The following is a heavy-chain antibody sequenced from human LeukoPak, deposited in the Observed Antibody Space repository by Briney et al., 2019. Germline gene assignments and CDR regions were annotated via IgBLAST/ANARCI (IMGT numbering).Heavy chain of an antibody. J-gene: IGHJ4*02. D-gene: IGHD2-15*01. Sequence: GGSLRLPCAASGFTFSTYAMSWVRQAPGKGLEWISIISSGGDTYYADSVKGRFTISRDNSKNTLDLQMSSLRAEDTAVYYCAKGVGGYYFDYWGQGTPVTVSS. CDR2: ISSGGDT. CDR3: AKGVGGYYFDY. V-gene: IGHV3-23*01. CDR1: GFTFSTYA.